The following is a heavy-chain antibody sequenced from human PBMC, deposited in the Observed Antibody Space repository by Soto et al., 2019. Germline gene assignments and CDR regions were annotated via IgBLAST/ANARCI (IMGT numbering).Heavy chain of an antibody. V-gene: IGHV4-31*03. D-gene: IGHD1-1*01. CDR3: ASGHDAYKVRY. CDR1: GGSISSGGTGSY. CDR2: IYYTGNT. Sequence: QVQLQESGPGLVKPSQTLSLTCTVSGGSISSGGTGSYWTWIRQLPGKGLEWIGYIYYTGNTYYIRSLKSRPTISIDTSENQFSLKLTSVTAADTAVYFCASGHDAYKVRYWGQGTLVTVSS. J-gene: IGHJ4*02.